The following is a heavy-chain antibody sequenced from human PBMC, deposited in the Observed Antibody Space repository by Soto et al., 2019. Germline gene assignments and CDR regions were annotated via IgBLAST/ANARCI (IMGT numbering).Heavy chain of an antibody. CDR1: GYTFTSYA. V-gene: IGHV1-3*01. CDR3: ARVPKRQTVAGVYYFDY. CDR2: INAGNGNT. J-gene: IGHJ4*02. D-gene: IGHD6-19*01. Sequence: ASVKVSCKASGYTFTSYAMHWVRQAPGQRLEWMGWINAGNGNTKYSQKFQGRVTITRDTSASTAYMELSSLRSEDTAVYYCARVPKRQTVAGVYYFDYWGQGTLVTVSS.